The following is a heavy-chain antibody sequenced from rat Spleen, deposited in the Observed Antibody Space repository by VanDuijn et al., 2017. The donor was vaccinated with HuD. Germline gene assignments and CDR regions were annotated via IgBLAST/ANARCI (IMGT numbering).Heavy chain of an antibody. Sequence: QVQLKETGPDLVQLTQTLSITCTVSGFSLTTYNVHWVRQPPGKGLEWMGAMWIGGGTDYNSAFKSRLSISRDPSKSQVFLKMNSLQTDDTAKYFCARAFVPHSYYGYDYPSYVMDAWGQGASVTVSS. D-gene: IGHD1-7*01. J-gene: IGHJ4*01. CDR3: ARAFVPHSYYGYDYPSYVMDA. V-gene: IGHV2-64*01. CDR1: GFSLTTYN. CDR2: MWIGGGT.